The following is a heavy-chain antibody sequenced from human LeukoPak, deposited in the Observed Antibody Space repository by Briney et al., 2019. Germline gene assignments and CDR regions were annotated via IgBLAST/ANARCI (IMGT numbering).Heavy chain of an antibody. CDR1: GYAFTSYG. Sequence: ASVKVSCKASGYAFTSYGISWVRQAPGQGIEWMWWVSAYNGDTNYAQKLQGRVTMTTDTSTSTAYMELRSLRSDDTAVYYCARCGSIFGVVTPTQYYYYYMDVWGKRTTVTVSS. J-gene: IGHJ6*03. D-gene: IGHD3-3*01. CDR2: VSAYNGDT. V-gene: IGHV1-18*01. CDR3: ARCGSIFGVVTPTQYYYYYMDV.